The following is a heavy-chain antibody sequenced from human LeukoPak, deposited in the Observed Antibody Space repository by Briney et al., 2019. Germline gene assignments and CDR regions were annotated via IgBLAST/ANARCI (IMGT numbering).Heavy chain of an antibody. J-gene: IGHJ4*02. CDR1: GFTFSSYA. CDR2: NSGGST. Sequence: QPGGSLRLSCAASGFTFSSYAVYWVRQAPGKGLEWVSSNSGGSTYYADSVKGRFTISRDNSKNTLYLQMNSLRAEDTAVYYCAKDLGSSGWYIDYWGQGTLVTVSS. D-gene: IGHD6-19*01. V-gene: IGHV3-23*01. CDR3: AKDLGSSGWYIDY.